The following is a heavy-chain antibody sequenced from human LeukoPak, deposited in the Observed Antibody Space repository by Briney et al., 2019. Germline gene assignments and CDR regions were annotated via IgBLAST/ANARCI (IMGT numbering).Heavy chain of an antibody. Sequence: PGGSLRLSCAASGFTFSSYAMSWVRQAPGKGLEWVSSISSSSSYIYYADSVKGRFTISRDNAKNSLYLQMNSLRAEDTAVYYCARAGYSGYWAQVDYFDYWGQGTLVTVSS. J-gene: IGHJ4*02. CDR1: GFTFSSYA. V-gene: IGHV3-21*01. CDR3: ARAGYSGYWAQVDYFDY. D-gene: IGHD5-12*01. CDR2: ISSSSSYI.